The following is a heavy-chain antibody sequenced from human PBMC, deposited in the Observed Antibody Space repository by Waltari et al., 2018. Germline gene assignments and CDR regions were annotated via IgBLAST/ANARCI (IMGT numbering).Heavy chain of an antibody. J-gene: IGHJ4*02. CDR3: AKVAQTPNF. V-gene: IGHV3-23*01. CDR1: GFTFRGDA. CDR2: MSGSADST. Sequence: EVQLLGSGGGLVQPGGSLRLSCAASGFTFRGDAMRWVRQAPGKGLEWVSAMSGSADSTYYADSVKGRFTISRDNSKNTLYLQMNSLRAEDTALYYCAKVAQTPNFWGQGILVTVSS. D-gene: IGHD2-15*01.